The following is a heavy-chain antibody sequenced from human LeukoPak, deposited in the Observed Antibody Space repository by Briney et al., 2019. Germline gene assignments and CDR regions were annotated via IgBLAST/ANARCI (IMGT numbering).Heavy chain of an antibody. CDR1: GFTFSTYS. CDR2: LSSSSTYV. CDR3: VRGDSRDY. J-gene: IGHJ4*02. D-gene: IGHD3-22*01. V-gene: IGHV3-21*01. Sequence: GGSLRLSCAASGFTFSTYSMNWVRQAPGKGLEWVSSLSSSSTYVYYADSVKGRFTISRDNAKNSLYLQMNRLRAEDTAVYYCVRGDSRDYWGQGTLVTVSS.